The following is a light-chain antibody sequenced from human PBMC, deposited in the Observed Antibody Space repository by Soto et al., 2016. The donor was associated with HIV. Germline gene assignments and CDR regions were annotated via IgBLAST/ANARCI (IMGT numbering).Light chain of an antibody. CDR2: ASS. CDR3: QQANSFPHT. J-gene: IGKJ2*01. V-gene: IGKV1-12*01. Sequence: DIQMIQFPSSLSASVGGNVTITCRASHNIDSSLAWYQQKPKGPPKLLIYASSRLADGVSSRFSGSGSPTYFILSIKDLEPEDFATYYCQQANSFPHTFGQGTKLEIE. CDR1: HNIDSS.